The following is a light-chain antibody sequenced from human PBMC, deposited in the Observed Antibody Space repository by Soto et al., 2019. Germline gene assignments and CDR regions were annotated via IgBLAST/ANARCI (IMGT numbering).Light chain of an antibody. CDR3: QQRSNWT. CDR1: QSVSSY. J-gene: IGKJ1*01. CDR2: DAS. V-gene: IGKV3-11*01. Sequence: EIVLPQSPATLSLSPGERATLSCRASQSVSSYLAWYQQKPGQAPRLLIYDASNRATGIPARFSGSGSGTDFTLTTGSPEPEDLAVYYCQQRSNWTFGQGTKVDIK.